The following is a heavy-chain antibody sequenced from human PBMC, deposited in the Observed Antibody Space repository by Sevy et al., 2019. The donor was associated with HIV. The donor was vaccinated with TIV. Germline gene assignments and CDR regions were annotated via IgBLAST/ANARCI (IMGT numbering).Heavy chain of an antibody. CDR3: ARPSFSQYYYYYGMDV. Sequence: GESLKISCKGSGYSFTSYWISWVRQMPGKGLEWMGRIDPSDSYTNYSPSFQGHVTISADKSISTAYLQWSSLKASDTAMYYCARPSFSQYYYYYGMDVWGQGTTVTVSS. V-gene: IGHV5-10-1*01. CDR2: IDPSDSYT. CDR1: GYSFTSYW. D-gene: IGHD1-26*01. J-gene: IGHJ6*02.